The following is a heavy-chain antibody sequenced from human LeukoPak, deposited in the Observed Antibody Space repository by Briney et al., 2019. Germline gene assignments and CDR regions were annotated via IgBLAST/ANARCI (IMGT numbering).Heavy chain of an antibody. D-gene: IGHD1-14*01. Sequence: PGGSLRLSCAASGFTFSSYWIHWVRQLPGKGLVWVSLIKDVGTTTDYAHPVKGRFTISRDGAQNTLYLLMERVRGEDTVVYYCTKIRSGYWGQGTLVIVSP. CDR3: TKIRSGY. CDR1: GFTFSSYW. CDR2: IKDVGTTT. V-gene: IGHV3-74*01. J-gene: IGHJ4*02.